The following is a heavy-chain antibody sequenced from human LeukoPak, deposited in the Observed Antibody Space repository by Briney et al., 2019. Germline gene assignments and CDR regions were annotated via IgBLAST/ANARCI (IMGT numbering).Heavy chain of an antibody. CDR3: ARPRYCSSTSCPYYFDY. J-gene: IGHJ4*02. CDR1: GFNFSSYW. D-gene: IGHD2-2*01. V-gene: IGHV3-74*01. Sequence: PGGSLRLSCAASGFNFSSYWMHWVRQAPGKGLVWISRINYDGTTTSYADSVKGRFTISRDNAKNSLYLQMNSLRAEDTAVYYCARPRYCSSTSCPYYFDYWGQGTLVTVSS. CDR2: INYDGTTT.